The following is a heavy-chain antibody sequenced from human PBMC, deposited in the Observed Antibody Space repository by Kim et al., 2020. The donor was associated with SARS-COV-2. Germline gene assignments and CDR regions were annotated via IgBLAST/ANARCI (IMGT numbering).Heavy chain of an antibody. D-gene: IGHD1-26*01. CDR3: ARDPSGSENYYYYGMDV. CDR1: GFTFSSYA. V-gene: IGHV3-23*01. CDR2: ISGSGGST. Sequence: GGSLRLSCAASGFTFSSYAMSWVRQAPGKGLEWVSAISGSGGSTYYADSVKGRFTISRDNSKNTLYLQMNSLRAEDTAVYYCARDPSGSENYYYYGMDVWGQGTTVTVSS. J-gene: IGHJ6*02.